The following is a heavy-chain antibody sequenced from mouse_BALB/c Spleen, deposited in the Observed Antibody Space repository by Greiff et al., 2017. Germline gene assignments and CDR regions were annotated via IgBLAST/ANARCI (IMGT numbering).Heavy chain of an antibody. V-gene: IGHV14-3*02. J-gene: IGHJ4*01. Sequence: VQLQQSGAELVKPGASVKLSCTASGFNIKDTYMHWVKQRPEQGLEWIGRIDPANGKTKYDPKFQGKATITADTSSNTAYLQLSSLTSEDTAVYYCAFFYDGYPYAMDYWGQGTSVTVSS. CDR3: AFFYDGYPYAMDY. D-gene: IGHD2-3*01. CDR1: GFNIKDTY. CDR2: IDPANGKT.